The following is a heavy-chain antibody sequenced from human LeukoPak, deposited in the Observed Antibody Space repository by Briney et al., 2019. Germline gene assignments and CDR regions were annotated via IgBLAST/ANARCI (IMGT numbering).Heavy chain of an antibody. V-gene: IGHV3-30*01. D-gene: IGHD3-10*01. Sequence: GSLRLSCAASGFTFSSYALHWVRQAPGKGLEWVAVISYDGSNKYFADSVKGRFTISRDNSKNTLYLQMNSLRAEDTAVYYCARDSTYYYGSGSSGPHYFDYWGQGTLVTVSS. J-gene: IGHJ4*02. CDR2: ISYDGSNK. CDR3: ARDSTYYYGSGSSGPHYFDY. CDR1: GFTFSSYA.